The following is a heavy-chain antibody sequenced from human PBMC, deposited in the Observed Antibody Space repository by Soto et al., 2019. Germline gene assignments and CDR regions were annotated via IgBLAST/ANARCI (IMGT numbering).Heavy chain of an antibody. Sequence: PGGSLRLSCAASGFTFSSYSMNWVRQAPGKGLEWVSSISSSSSYIYYADSVKGRFTISRDNAKNSLYLQMNSLRAEDTAVYYCARHDYVWGSYRYSYYGMDVWGQGTTVTVS. V-gene: IGHV3-21*01. CDR2: ISSSSSYI. CDR3: ARHDYVWGSYRYSYYGMDV. CDR1: GFTFSSYS. D-gene: IGHD3-16*02. J-gene: IGHJ6*02.